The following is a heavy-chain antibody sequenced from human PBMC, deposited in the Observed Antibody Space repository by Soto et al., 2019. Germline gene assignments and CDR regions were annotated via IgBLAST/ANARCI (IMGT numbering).Heavy chain of an antibody. J-gene: IGHJ4*02. D-gene: IGHD3-22*01. CDR3: ARDLSRPQKTYYVSSANPDY. V-gene: IGHV3-21*01. Sequence: PGGSLRLSCVASGFNFNMYTMNWVRQAPGKGLEWVSSISSSSGDIFYADSVKGRFTISRDNAKNSLNLQMNSLRVEDTAVYYCARDLSRPQKTYYVSSANPDYWRQGTLATVSS. CDR1: GFNFNMYT. CDR2: ISSSSGDI.